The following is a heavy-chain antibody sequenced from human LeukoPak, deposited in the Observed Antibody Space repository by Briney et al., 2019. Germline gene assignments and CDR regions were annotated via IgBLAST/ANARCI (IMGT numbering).Heavy chain of an antibody. CDR2: IYSGGST. CDR1: GFTFRSYT. CDR3: ARAEGGNLAFDI. Sequence: GGSLRLSCAASGFTFRSYTLNWVRQAPGKGLEWVSVIYSGGSTYYADSGKGRFTISRDNSKNTLYLQMNSLRAEDTAVYYCARAEGGNLAFDIWGQGTVVTVSS. V-gene: IGHV3-53*01. J-gene: IGHJ3*02. D-gene: IGHD4-23*01.